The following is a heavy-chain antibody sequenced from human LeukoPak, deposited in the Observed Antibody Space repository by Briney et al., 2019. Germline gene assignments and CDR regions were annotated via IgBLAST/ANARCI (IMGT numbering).Heavy chain of an antibody. CDR3: AKNYCSSTSCYASAIDY. V-gene: IGHV3-33*06. D-gene: IGHD2-2*01. CDR2: IWFDGSNK. J-gene: IGHJ4*02. CDR1: GFTFRSYG. Sequence: PGRSLRLSCTASGFTFRSYGMHWVRQAPGKGLEWVAVIWFDGSNKYYADSVKGRFTISRDNSKNTLYLQMNSLRAEDTTVYYCAKNYCSSTSCYASAIDYCGQGTLVTVSS.